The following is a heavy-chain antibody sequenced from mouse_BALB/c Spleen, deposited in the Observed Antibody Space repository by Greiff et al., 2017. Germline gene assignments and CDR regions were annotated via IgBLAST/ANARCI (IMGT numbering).Heavy chain of an antibody. D-gene: IGHD2-2*01. CDR1: GYTFTSYW. V-gene: IGHV1-69*02. Sequence: VQLQQPGAELVKPGAPVKLSCKASGYTFTSYWMNWVKQRPGRGLEWIGRIDPSDSETHYNQKFKDKATLTVDKSSSTAYIQLSSLTSEDSAVYYCARAGYDFDYWGQGTTLTVSS. CDR2: IDPSDSET. CDR3: ARAGYDFDY. J-gene: IGHJ2*01.